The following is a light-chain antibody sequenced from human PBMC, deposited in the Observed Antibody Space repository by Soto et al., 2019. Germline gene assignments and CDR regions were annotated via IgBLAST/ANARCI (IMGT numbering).Light chain of an antibody. Sequence: QSVLTQPPSVSGAPGQRVTISCTGNNSNLGAGYDVHWYQQLPGAAPKLVIFGNRNRPSGVPERFSGSKSGTSASLAITGLQADDEAYYYCQAYDYSLTAFLFGGGTKLTVL. CDR3: QAYDYSLTAFL. CDR2: GNR. CDR1: NSNLGAGYD. V-gene: IGLV1-40*01. J-gene: IGLJ3*02.